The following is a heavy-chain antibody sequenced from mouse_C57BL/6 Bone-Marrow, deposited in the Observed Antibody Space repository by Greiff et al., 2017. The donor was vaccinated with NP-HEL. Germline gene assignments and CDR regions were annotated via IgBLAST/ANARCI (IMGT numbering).Heavy chain of an antibody. CDR2: IDPSDSYT. CDR3: ARRSITTVVASPDY. J-gene: IGHJ2*01. D-gene: IGHD1-1*01. V-gene: IGHV1-50*01. Sequence: VQLQQSGAELVKPGASVKLSCKASGYTFTSYWMQWVKQRPGQGLEWIGEIDPSDSYTNYNQKFKGKATLTVDTSSSTAYMQLSSLTSEDSAVYYCARRSITTVVASPDYWGQGTTLTVSS. CDR1: GYTFTSYW.